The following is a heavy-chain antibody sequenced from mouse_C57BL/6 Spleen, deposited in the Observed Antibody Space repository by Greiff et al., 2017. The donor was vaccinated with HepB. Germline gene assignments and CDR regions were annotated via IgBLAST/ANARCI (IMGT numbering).Heavy chain of an antibody. Sequence: QVKRQQPGAELVKPGASVKLSCKASGYTFTSYWMHWVKQRPGRGLEWIGRIDPNSGGTKYKEKFKSKATLTVDKPSSTAYMQLSSLTSEDSAVYYCAGEGPYCYYGGFDYWGQGTTLTVSS. V-gene: IGHV1-72*01. CDR3: AGEGPYCYYGGFDY. D-gene: IGHD2-12*01. CDR2: IDPNSGGT. CDR1: GYTFTSYW. J-gene: IGHJ2*01.